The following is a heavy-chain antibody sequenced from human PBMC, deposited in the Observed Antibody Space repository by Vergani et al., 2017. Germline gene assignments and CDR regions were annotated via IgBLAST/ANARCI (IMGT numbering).Heavy chain of an antibody. CDR3: ARAHDVDTAMAY. Sequence: QVQLVQSGAEVKKPGASVKVSCKASGYTFTSYGISWVRQAPGQGLEWMGWISAYNGNTNYAQKFQGRVTMTRDTSTSTVYMELSSLRSEDTAVYYCARAHDVDTAMAYWGQGTLVTVSS. V-gene: IGHV1-18*04. CDR1: GYTFTSYG. J-gene: IGHJ4*02. D-gene: IGHD5-18*01. CDR2: ISAYNGNT.